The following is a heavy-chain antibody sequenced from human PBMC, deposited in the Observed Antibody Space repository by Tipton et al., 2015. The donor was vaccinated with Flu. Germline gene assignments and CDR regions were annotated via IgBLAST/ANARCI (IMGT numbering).Heavy chain of an antibody. V-gene: IGHV4-4*07. CDR2: INTSGNT. Sequence: GLVKPSETPSLTCFVSGGSISYYYWSWIRQPAGKGLEWIGRINTSGNTDYKPSLKSRVTMSVDTSKNHFSLKLSSVTAADTAVYYCARAGKGSSWDSWGQGTLVTVSS. CDR3: ARAGKGSSWDS. J-gene: IGHJ4*02. CDR1: GGSISYYY. D-gene: IGHD6-13*01.